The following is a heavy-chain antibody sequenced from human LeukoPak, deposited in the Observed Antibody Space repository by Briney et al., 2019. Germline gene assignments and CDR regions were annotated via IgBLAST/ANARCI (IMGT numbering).Heavy chain of an antibody. CDR3: ARVMYSSSWLGDYYYGMDV. CDR2: ISAYNGNT. D-gene: IGHD6-13*01. Sequence: ASVKVSCKASGGTFSSYGISWVRQAPGQGLEWMGWISAYNGNTNYAQKLQGRVTMTTDTSTSTAYMELRSLRSDDTAVYYCARVMYSSSWLGDYYYGMDVWGQGATVTVSS. V-gene: IGHV1-18*01. CDR1: GGTFSSYG. J-gene: IGHJ6*02.